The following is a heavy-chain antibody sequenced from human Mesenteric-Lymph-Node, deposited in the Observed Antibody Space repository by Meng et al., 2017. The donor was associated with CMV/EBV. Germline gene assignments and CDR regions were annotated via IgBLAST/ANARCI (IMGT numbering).Heavy chain of an antibody. CDR3: ARHQRWLKSEGGFNY. V-gene: IGHV4-34*01. CDR1: GGSFSGYY. Sequence: QVQLQQGGAGLWKPSETLSLTCAGYGGSFSGYYWSWIRQPPGKGLEWIGEINHSGSTNYNPSLKSRVTISVDTSKNQFSLKLSSVTAADTAVYYCARHQRWLKSEGGFNYWGQGTLVTVSS. CDR2: INHSGST. D-gene: IGHD4-23*01. J-gene: IGHJ4*02.